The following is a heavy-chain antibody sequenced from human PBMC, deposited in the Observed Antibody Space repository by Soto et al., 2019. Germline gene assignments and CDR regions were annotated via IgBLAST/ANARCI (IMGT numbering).Heavy chain of an antibody. CDR1: GFTFNTYS. D-gene: IGHD3-10*01. V-gene: IGHV3-21*01. CDR3: ARVMVRGYSFDY. CDR2: ISSSGNYI. Sequence: VGSLRLSCAASGFTFNTYSMNWVRQAPGKGLEWVSFISSSGNYIYYADSGKGRFTISRDNAKNSMYLEMNSLRAEDTAVYYCARVMVRGYSFDYWGQGAPVTVSS. J-gene: IGHJ4*02.